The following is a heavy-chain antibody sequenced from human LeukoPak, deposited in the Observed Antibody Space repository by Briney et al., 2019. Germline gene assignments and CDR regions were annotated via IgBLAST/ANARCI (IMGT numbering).Heavy chain of an antibody. Sequence: GGSLRLSCAAAGFTFSKYAMSWVRQTPGKWLEWISTVSGSSGRTYYADSVKGRFTISRDNSKNTLFLQMSSLRAEDTALYYCAKGSSGYFADLWGQGTLVTVSS. CDR1: GFTFSKYA. CDR3: AKGSSGYFADL. CDR2: VSGSSGRT. V-gene: IGHV3-23*01. J-gene: IGHJ5*02. D-gene: IGHD3-22*01.